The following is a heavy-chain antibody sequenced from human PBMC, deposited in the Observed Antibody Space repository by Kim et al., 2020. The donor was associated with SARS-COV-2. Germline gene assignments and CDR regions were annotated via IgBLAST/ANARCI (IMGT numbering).Heavy chain of an antibody. CDR1: GYIFTDYT. CDR3: ARAGLMDV. CDR2: INTNTGHP. D-gene: IGHD3-10*01. V-gene: IGHV7-4-1*02. J-gene: IGHJ6*02. Sequence: ASVKVSCKASGYIFTDYTMNWVRQPPGQGLEWMGWINTNTGHPTYSQGFTGRFVFSLDTSVSTAYLQISSLKAEDSVVYYCARAGLMDVWGQGTTVTVSS.